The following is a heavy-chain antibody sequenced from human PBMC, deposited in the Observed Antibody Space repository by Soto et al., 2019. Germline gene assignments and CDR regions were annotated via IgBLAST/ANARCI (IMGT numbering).Heavy chain of an antibody. Sequence: SETLSLTCTVSGGSISSYYWSWIRQPPGKGLEWIGYIYYSGSTNYNPSLKSRVTISVDTSKNQFSLKLSSVTAADTAVYYCARHISNYYGSGSYWDYYGMDVWGQGTTVTVSS. CDR3: ARHISNYYGSGSYWDYYGMDV. J-gene: IGHJ6*02. D-gene: IGHD3-10*01. CDR1: GGSISSYY. V-gene: IGHV4-59*08. CDR2: IYYSGST.